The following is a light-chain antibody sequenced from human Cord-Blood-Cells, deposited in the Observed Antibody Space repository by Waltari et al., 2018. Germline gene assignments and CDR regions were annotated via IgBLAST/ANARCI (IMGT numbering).Light chain of an antibody. CDR1: QSVSSSY. CDR3: QQYGSSPYT. Sequence: EIVLTQSPGTLSLSPGERATLSCRASQSVSSSYLALYQQKPGQAPRLLIYGASSRATGIPDRFSGSGSGTDFTFTISRLEPEDFAVYYCQQYGSSPYTFGQGTKLEIK. CDR2: GAS. V-gene: IGKV3-20*01. J-gene: IGKJ2*01.